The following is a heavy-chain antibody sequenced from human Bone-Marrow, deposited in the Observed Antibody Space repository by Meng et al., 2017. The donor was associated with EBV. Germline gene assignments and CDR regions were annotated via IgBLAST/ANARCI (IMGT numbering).Heavy chain of an antibody. Sequence: VQLLLSGAEVKKPGSSVKVSCRTSGGTFRSDAVSWVRQAPGQGLEWMGGLIPMVGAPHYAQKFQGRVTIIADESTSTHSMELNSLRSEDTAMYYCASESGRGFTPDYWGQGTLVTVS. CDR3: ASESGRGFTPDY. D-gene: IGHD3-10*01. J-gene: IGHJ4*02. V-gene: IGHV1-69*01. CDR2: LIPMVGAP. CDR1: GGTFRSDA.